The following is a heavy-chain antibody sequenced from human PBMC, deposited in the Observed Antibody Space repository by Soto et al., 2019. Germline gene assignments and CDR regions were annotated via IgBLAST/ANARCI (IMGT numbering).Heavy chain of an antibody. J-gene: IGHJ6*02. CDR2: IIPIFETA. CDR3: ALWAFSDGNKSEYNSSGMDV. Sequence: QVQLVQSGAEVKKPGSSVKVSCKASGGTFNSYTISWVRQAPGQGLEWMGGIIPIFETANYAQKFQGRVAINEDESTGAAYMQLRRLRSEDTAVYYCALWAFSDGNKSEYNSSGMDVWGQGTTVTVSS. V-gene: IGHV1-69*01. D-gene: IGHD3-3*02. CDR1: GGTFNSYT.